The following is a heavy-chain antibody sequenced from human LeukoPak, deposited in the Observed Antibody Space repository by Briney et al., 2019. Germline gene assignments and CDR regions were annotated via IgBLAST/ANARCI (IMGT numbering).Heavy chain of an antibody. CDR2: INPNSGGT. V-gene: IGHV1-2*02. CDR3: ARDYYDSSGYYPLYYFDY. D-gene: IGHD3-22*01. J-gene: IGHJ4*02. CDR1: GYTFTGYY. Sequence: SVKVSCKASGYTFTGYYMHWVRQAPGQGLEWMGWINPNSGGTNYAQKFQGRVTMTSDTSISTAYMELSRLRSDDTAVYYCARDYYDSSGYYPLYYFDYWGQGTLVTVSS.